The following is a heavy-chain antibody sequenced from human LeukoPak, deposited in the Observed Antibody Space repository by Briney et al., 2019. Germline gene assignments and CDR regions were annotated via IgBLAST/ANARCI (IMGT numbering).Heavy chain of an antibody. V-gene: IGHV3-30*02. CDR1: EFTFSSYG. CDR3: AGFGFFAPGGVDY. Sequence: GGSLRLSCAASEFTFSSYGMHWVRQAPGKGLEWVAFIRYDGSNKYYADSVKGRFTISRDNSKNTLYLQMNSLRAEDTAVYYCAGFGFFAPGGVDYWGQGTLVTVSS. J-gene: IGHJ4*02. CDR2: IRYDGSNK. D-gene: IGHD3-3*01.